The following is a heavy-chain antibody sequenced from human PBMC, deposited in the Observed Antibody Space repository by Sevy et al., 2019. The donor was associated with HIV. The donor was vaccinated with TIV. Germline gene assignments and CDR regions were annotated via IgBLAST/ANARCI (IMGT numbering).Heavy chain of an antibody. D-gene: IGHD4-4*01. J-gene: IGHJ6*02. CDR3: AKDRALVTNYYYYGMDV. CDR1: GFTFSTYS. CDR2: IRYDGSNK. Sequence: GGSLRLSCAGFGFTFSTYSMNWVRQAPGKGLEWVAFIRYDGSNKYYADSVKGRFTISRDNSKNTLYLQMNSLRAEDTAVYYCAKDRALVTNYYYYGMDVWGQGTTVTVSS. V-gene: IGHV3-30*02.